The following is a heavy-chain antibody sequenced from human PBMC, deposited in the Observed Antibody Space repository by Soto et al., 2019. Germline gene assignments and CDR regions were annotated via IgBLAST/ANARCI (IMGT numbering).Heavy chain of an antibody. CDR1: GFTFSSYA. Sequence: GGSLRLSCAASGFTFSSYAMSWVRQAPGKGLEWVSAISGSGGSTYYADSVKGRFTISRDNSKNTLYLQMNSLRAEDTAVYYCAKDLPITMVRGAYPDAFDIWGQGTMVTVSS. J-gene: IGHJ3*02. CDR3: AKDLPITMVRGAYPDAFDI. CDR2: ISGSGGST. D-gene: IGHD3-10*01. V-gene: IGHV3-23*01.